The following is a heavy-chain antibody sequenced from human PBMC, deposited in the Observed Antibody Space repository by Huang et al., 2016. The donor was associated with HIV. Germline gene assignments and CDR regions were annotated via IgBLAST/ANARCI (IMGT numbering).Heavy chain of an antibody. Sequence: QVRLQQWGGGLVRPSENLSRTCAGYGGPFSTHYWVWIRQSPGKGLEWIAEIKYNGHANFNPSLRSRVSISVDTSKNQFSLNVTAVPAADTAIYDCARGRDTTEMDTVDDALDVWDQGTLVIVSS. CDR2: IKYNGHA. CDR3: ARGRDTTEMDTVDDALDV. CDR1: GGPFSTHY. V-gene: IGHV4-34*02. J-gene: IGHJ3*01. D-gene: IGHD1-1*01.